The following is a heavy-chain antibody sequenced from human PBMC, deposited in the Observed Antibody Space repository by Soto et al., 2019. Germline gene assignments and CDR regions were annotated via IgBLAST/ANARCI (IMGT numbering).Heavy chain of an antibody. CDR1: GSSMSNVF. J-gene: IGHJ4*02. CDR3: VRGNAWELFH. D-gene: IGHD1-26*01. CDR2: INDSGST. V-gene: IGHV4-59*01. Sequence: SETLYLIXTVSGSSMSNVFWTWIRQPPGKGLEWIGYINDSGSTKYNPSLTNRVAISIDTSKSQFSLKLSSVTAAHTAVYFCVRGNAWELFHWGPVILVTVSS.